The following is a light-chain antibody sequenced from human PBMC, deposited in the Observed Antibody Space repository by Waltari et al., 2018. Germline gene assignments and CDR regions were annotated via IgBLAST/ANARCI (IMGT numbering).Light chain of an antibody. CDR3: SSYRSTSVI. CDR2: DVY. Sequence: QSDLTHPPSVSRSPGQSLTISCTASSRYVVGGYDHFSWYQQHPDRAPKLIIYDVYNRPAGISDRFYGSKSGNTASLTISGLQLEDEADYYCSSYRSTSVIFGGGTKLTVL. J-gene: IGLJ2*01. V-gene: IGLV2-14*01. CDR1: SRYVVGGYDH.